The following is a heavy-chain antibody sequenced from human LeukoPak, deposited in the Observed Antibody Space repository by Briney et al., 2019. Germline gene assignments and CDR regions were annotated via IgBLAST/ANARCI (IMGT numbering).Heavy chain of an antibody. J-gene: IGHJ4*02. CDR1: GFTFSSYA. Sequence: PGGSLRLSCAASGFTFSSYAMSWVRQAPGKGLEWVSAISGSGGSTYYADSVKGRFTISRDNAKNSLDLQMNSLRAEDTAVYYCVRGGTYCDSTCKGADYWGQGTLVAVSA. V-gene: IGHV3-23*01. D-gene: IGHD2/OR15-2a*01. CDR3: VRGGTYCDSTCKGADY. CDR2: ISGSGGST.